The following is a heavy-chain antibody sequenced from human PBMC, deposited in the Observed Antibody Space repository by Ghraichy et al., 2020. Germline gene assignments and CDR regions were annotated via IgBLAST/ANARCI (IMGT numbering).Heavy chain of an antibody. D-gene: IGHD2-15*01. CDR3: ARQPAATMREFAFDY. CDR2: IFYSGST. Sequence: ESLNISCTVSGGSISSSSYYWGWIRQPPGKGLEWIGSIFYSGSTYYNPSLKSRVTISVDTSKNQFSLKLSSVTAAETAVYWCARQPAATMREFAFDYWGQGTLVTVSS. CDR1: GGSISSSSYY. J-gene: IGHJ4*02. V-gene: IGHV4-39*01.